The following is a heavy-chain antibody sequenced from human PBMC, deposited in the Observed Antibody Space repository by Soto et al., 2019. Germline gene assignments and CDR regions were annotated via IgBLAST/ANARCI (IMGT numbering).Heavy chain of an antibody. D-gene: IGHD2-15*01. CDR3: AGGALYCSGGSCYPEYYYYGLDV. CDR1: GGSISSGGYY. Sequence: PSETLSLTCTVSGGSISSGGYYWSWIRQHPGKGLEWIGYIYHSGSTYYKPSLKSRVTISADTSNNQFSLNLRSVTAADTAVYYCAGGALYCSGGSCYPEYYYYGLDVWGQGTTVTV. J-gene: IGHJ6*02. V-gene: IGHV4-31*03. CDR2: IYHSGST.